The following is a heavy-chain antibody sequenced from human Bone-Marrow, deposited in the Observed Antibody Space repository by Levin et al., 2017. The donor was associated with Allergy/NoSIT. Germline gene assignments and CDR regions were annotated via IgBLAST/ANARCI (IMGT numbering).Heavy chain of an antibody. V-gene: IGHV4-34*01. CDR3: ARDYVPYGNVADGGWFDP. Sequence: PSETLSLTCAVYGGSFSGYYWSWIRQPPGKGLEWIGEINNSGRTNYNPSLKSRVTISVETSKNQFPLKLSSVTASDTAVYYCARDYVPYGNVADGGWFDPWGQGTLVTVSS. CDR2: INNSGRT. CDR1: GGSFSGYY. J-gene: IGHJ5*02. D-gene: IGHD4-17*01.